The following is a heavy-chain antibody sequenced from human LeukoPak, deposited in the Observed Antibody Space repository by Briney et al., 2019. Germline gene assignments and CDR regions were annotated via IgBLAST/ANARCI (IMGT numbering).Heavy chain of an antibody. CDR2: IYYSGST. Sequence: PSETLSLTCTVSGGSISSYYWSWIRQPPGKGLEWIGYIYYSGSTNYNPSLKSRVTISVDTSKNQFSLKLSSVTAADTAVYYCARHSRDYYDSSDPFDYWGQGTLVTVSS. CDR1: GGSISSYY. D-gene: IGHD3-22*01. J-gene: IGHJ4*02. CDR3: ARHSRDYYDSSDPFDY. V-gene: IGHV4-59*08.